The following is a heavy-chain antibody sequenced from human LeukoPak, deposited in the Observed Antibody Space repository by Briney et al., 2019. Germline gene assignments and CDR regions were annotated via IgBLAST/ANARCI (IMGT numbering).Heavy chain of an antibody. D-gene: IGHD5-24*01. J-gene: IGHJ6*02. CDR1: GYTFTGYY. CDR3: ARDVEMATPLGGMDV. Sequence: VASVKVSCKASGYTFTGYYMHWVRQAPGQGLEWMGWINPNSGGTNYAQKFQGWVTMTRDTSISTAYMELSRLRSDDTAVYYCARDVEMATPLGGMDVWGQGTTVTVSS. V-gene: IGHV1-2*04. CDR2: INPNSGGT.